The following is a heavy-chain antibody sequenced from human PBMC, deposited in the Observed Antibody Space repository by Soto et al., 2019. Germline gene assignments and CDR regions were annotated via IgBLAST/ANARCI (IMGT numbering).Heavy chain of an antibody. CDR3: ASGRGTESY. V-gene: IGHV4-34*02. CDR1: GGSFSGSW. CDR2: INDRGDT. J-gene: IGHJ4*02. D-gene: IGHD3-10*01. Sequence: QVQLQQWGAGLLKPSETLSLSCGVYGGSFSGSWWNWVRQPPGKGLEWIGEINDRGDTNYKPSLESRVTISLATSRNQFSLDLRSVTVADTAVYYCASGRGTESYWGQGTLVTVSS.